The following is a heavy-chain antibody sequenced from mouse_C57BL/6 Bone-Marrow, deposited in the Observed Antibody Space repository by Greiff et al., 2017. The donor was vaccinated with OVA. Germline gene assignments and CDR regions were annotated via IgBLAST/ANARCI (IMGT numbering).Heavy chain of an antibody. Sequence: QVQLKESGAELARPGASVKLSCKASGYTFTSYGISWVKQRTGQGLEWIGEIYPRSGNTYYNEKFKGKATLTADKSSSTAYMELRSLTSEDSAVYFCASDDYDGYVDYWGQGTTLTVSS. J-gene: IGHJ2*01. CDR3: ASDDYDGYVDY. D-gene: IGHD2-4*01. CDR2: IYPRSGNT. CDR1: GYTFTSYG. V-gene: IGHV1-81*01.